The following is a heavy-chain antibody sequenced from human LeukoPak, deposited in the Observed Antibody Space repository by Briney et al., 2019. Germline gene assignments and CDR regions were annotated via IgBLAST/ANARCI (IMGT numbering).Heavy chain of an antibody. Sequence: PGGSLRLSCAASGFTFSSYSMNWVRQAPGKGLEWVSSISSSSSYIYYADSVKGRFTISRDNAKNSLYLQMNSLRAEDTAVYYCARLQLERRENAFDIWGQGTMVTVSS. V-gene: IGHV3-21*01. D-gene: IGHD1-1*01. CDR3: ARLQLERRENAFDI. CDR2: ISSSSSYI. CDR1: GFTFSSYS. J-gene: IGHJ3*02.